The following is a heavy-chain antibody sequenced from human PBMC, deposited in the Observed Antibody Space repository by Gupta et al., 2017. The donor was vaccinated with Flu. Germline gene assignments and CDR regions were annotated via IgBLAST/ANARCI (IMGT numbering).Heavy chain of an antibody. V-gene: IGHV4-31*03. Sequence: QMQLQESGPGLVKPSQTLSLTCTVSGASFSSDGYYWTWIRQHPGRGLEYIGYIYYSGDTYYNPSLKSRVSLSVDTSKNQFSLKLSSVTAADSAIYYCASYLSGKNNDWFDPWGQGTRVTVSS. CDR1: GASFSSDGYY. D-gene: IGHD1-20*01. CDR2: IYYSGDT. CDR3: ASYLSGKNNDWFDP. J-gene: IGHJ5*02.